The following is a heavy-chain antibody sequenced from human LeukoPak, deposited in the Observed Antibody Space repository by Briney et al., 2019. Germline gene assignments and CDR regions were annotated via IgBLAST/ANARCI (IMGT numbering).Heavy chain of an antibody. CDR1: GGSISSYY. Sequence: SETLSLTCTVSGGSISSYYWSWIRQPPGKGLEWIGYIYYSGSTNYNPSLKSRVTISVDTSKNQFSLKLSSVTAADTAVYYCARAPPYSSSWYYYCGMDVWGQGTTVTVSS. CDR3: ARAPPYSSSWYYYCGMDV. D-gene: IGHD6-13*01. CDR2: IYYSGST. V-gene: IGHV4-59*01. J-gene: IGHJ6*02.